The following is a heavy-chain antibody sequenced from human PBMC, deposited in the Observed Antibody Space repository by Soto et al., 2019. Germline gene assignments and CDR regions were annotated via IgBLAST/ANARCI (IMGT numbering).Heavy chain of an antibody. CDR3: ARDFGYSSSWYKVPLDYFDY. CDR1: GYTFTGYY. CDR2: INPNSGGT. D-gene: IGHD6-13*01. Sequence: GASVKVSCKASGYTFTGYYMHWVRQAPGQGLEWMGWINPNSGGTNYAQKFQGWVTMTRDTSISTAYMELSRRRSDDTAVYYCARDFGYSSSWYKVPLDYFDYWGQGTLVTVSS. V-gene: IGHV1-2*04. J-gene: IGHJ4*02.